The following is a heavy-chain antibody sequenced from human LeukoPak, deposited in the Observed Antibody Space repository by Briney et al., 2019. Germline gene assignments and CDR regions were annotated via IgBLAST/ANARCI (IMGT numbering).Heavy chain of an antibody. CDR2: ISWNSGSI. Sequence: SLRLSCAASGFTFDDYAMHWVREAPGKGLEWFSGISWNSGSIGYADSVKGRFTISRDNAKNSLYLQMNSLRAEDTAVYYCATLYCSSTSCYGFDYWGQGTLVTVSS. V-gene: IGHV3-9*01. CDR3: ATLYCSSTSCYGFDY. D-gene: IGHD2-2*01. CDR1: GFTFDDYA. J-gene: IGHJ4*02.